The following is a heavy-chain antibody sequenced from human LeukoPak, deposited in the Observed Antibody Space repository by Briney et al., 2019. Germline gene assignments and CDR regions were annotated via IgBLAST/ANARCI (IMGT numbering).Heavy chain of an antibody. CDR2: VYSSGSS. D-gene: IGHD4-17*01. Sequence: SETLSLTCTVSGVSISSSPYYWGWIPQPPGKGLEWIGSVYSSGSSYYNPSLKSRVTIFVDTSKNQFSLKVTSVTAADTATYYCARHKDDYDDYVWTYWGQGTLVTVSS. CDR3: ARHKDDYDDYVWTY. V-gene: IGHV4-39*01. J-gene: IGHJ4*02. CDR1: GVSISSSPYY.